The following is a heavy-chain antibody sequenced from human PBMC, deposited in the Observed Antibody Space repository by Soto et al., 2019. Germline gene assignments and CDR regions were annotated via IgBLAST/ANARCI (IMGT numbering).Heavy chain of an antibody. CDR2: ISLYSDGT. CDR3: ARVVPGAEAWFGP. CDR1: GGTNSSYG. J-gene: IGHJ5*02. Sequence: ASVKVSCKASGGTNSSYGITWVRQAPGQPLEWLGWISLYSDGTNYAQKFQGRVSMTTDTSTTTAYMELRSLRSDDTAVYYCARVVPGAEAWFGPWGQGTLVTVSS. D-gene: IGHD2-2*01. V-gene: IGHV1-18*01.